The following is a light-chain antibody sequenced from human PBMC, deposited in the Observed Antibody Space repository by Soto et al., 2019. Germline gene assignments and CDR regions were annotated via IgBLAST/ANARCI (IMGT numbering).Light chain of an antibody. J-gene: IGLJ1*01. CDR3: SSYTRSATHV. Sequence: LTQPASVSGSPGQSITISCTGTSSDVGGYNYVSWYQHHPGKAPKLMTYDVSNRPSGVSNRFSGSKSGNTASLTISGLQAEDEADYYCSSYTRSATHVFGTGNKVTVL. CDR1: SSDVGGYNY. V-gene: IGLV2-14*03. CDR2: DVS.